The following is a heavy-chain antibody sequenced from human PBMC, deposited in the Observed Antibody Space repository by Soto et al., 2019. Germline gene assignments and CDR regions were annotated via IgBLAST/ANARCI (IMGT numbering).Heavy chain of an antibody. CDR2: INAGNGNT. D-gene: IGHD3-10*01. Sequence: GASVKLSSEDRGYAFTSCSMRSAHQAPGQRLEWMGWINAGNGNTKYSQKFQGRVTITRDTSASTAYMEVSSLRSEDTAVYYCAIDMGFALSDYWGQGTLVPVSS. J-gene: IGHJ4*02. V-gene: IGHV1-3*01. CDR3: AIDMGFALSDY. CDR1: GYAFTSCS.